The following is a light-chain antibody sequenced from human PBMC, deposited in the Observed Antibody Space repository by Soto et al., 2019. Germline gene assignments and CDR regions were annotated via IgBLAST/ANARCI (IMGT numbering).Light chain of an antibody. CDR2: GVT. V-gene: IGLV2-11*01. J-gene: IGLJ1*01. CDR1: SSDVGGYDY. CDR3: CSHGGRHSYV. Sequence: QSALTQPRSVSGSPGQSVTISCTGTSSDVGGYDYVSWYQQHPGKAPKLMIYGVTERPSGVPDRFSGSKSGNTASLTISGLQAEDESDYYCCSHGGRHSYVFGTGTKLTVL.